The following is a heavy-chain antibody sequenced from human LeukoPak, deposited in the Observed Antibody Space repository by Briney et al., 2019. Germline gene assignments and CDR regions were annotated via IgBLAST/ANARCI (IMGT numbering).Heavy chain of an antibody. CDR2: INHSGST. CDR3: ARGGGYSGYDLVWYFDY. Sequence: SETLSLTCAVYGGSFSGYYWSWIRQPPGKGLEWIGEINHSGSTNYNPSLKSRVTISVDTSKNQFSLKLSSVTAADTAVYYCARGGGYSGYDLVWYFDYWGQGTLVTVSS. CDR1: GGSFSGYY. J-gene: IGHJ4*02. D-gene: IGHD5-12*01. V-gene: IGHV4-34*01.